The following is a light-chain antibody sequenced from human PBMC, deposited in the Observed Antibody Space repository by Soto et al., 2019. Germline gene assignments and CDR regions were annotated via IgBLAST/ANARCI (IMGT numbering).Light chain of an antibody. CDR1: QSVSSN. V-gene: IGKV3-15*01. CDR3: QQYSTWPRT. CDR2: GAS. J-gene: IGKJ1*01. Sequence: VITKSPATLSVSPGERATLSCRASQSVSSNLAWYQQKADQAPRLLIYGASTRATDIPARFSGSGSGTEFTLTISSLQSEDFAVYYCQQYSTWPRTFGQGTKVDIK.